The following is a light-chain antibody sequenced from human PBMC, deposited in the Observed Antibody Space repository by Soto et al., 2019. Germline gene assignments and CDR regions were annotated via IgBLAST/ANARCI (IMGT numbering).Light chain of an antibody. V-gene: IGKV3-20*01. J-gene: IGKJ1*01. Sequence: EIVLTQSPGTLSLSPGEIATLSCRASQSVSSSYLSWHQQKPGQAPRLLIYGASNRATGIPDRFSGSGSGTDFTLTISRLEPEDFAVYYCQQYGSSGTFGQGTKVDI. CDR3: QQYGSSGT. CDR2: GAS. CDR1: QSVSSSY.